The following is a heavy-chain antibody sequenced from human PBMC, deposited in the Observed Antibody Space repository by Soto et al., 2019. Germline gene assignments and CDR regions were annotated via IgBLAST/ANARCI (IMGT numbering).Heavy chain of an antibody. CDR1: GGSFSGYY. Sequence: QVQLQQWGAGLLKPSETLSLICAVYGGSFSGYYWSWIRQPPGKGLEWIGEINHSGSTNYNPSLKSRVTISVDTSKNQFSLKLSSVTAADTAVYYCARGGLRGGDYVSFLDYWGQGTLVTVSS. J-gene: IGHJ4*02. V-gene: IGHV4-34*01. CDR3: ARGGLRGGDYVSFLDY. D-gene: IGHD4-17*01. CDR2: INHSGST.